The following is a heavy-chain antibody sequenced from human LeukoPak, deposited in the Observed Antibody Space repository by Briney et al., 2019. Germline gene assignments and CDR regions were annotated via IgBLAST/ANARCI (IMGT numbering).Heavy chain of an antibody. Sequence: SQTLSLTCAVSGDSISSGEYSWSWIRQPSGKGLGWIGYIVQSGSSYYNPSLKSRVTTSVDKSKNQFSLRLTSVTAADTAVYYCTRELWFVNAPGSWFDPWGQGTLVTVSS. CDR1: GDSISSGEYS. J-gene: IGHJ5*02. V-gene: IGHV4-30-2*01. D-gene: IGHD3-10*01. CDR2: IVQSGSS. CDR3: TRELWFVNAPGSWFDP.